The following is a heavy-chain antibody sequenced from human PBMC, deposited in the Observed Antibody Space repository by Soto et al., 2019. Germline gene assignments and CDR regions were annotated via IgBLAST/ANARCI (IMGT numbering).Heavy chain of an antibody. J-gene: IGHJ4*02. V-gene: IGHV3-23*01. CDR1: GFTFSSYA. CDR3: AKDPSSSWYYGY. CDR2: ISGSGGST. D-gene: IGHD6-13*01. Sequence: GSLRLSCAASGFTFSSYAMSWVRQAPGKGLEWVSAISGSGGSTYYADSVKGRFTISRDNSKNTLYLQMNSLIAEDTAVYYCAKDPSSSWYYGYWGQGTLVTVSS.